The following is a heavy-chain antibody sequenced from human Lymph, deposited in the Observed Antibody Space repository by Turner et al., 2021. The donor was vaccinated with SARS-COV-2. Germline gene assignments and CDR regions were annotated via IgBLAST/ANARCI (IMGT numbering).Heavy chain of an antibody. Sequence: EVQLVESGGGLVKPGGSLSLSCAASGFTFSSYSMHWVRQAPGKGLEWVSSISSSSTYIYYADSVKGRFTISRDNAKNSLYLQMNSLRAEDTAVYYCAGQAVAGTSLGYYYYGMDVWGQGTTVTVSS. D-gene: IGHD6-19*01. CDR2: ISSSSTYI. CDR3: AGQAVAGTSLGYYYYGMDV. J-gene: IGHJ6*02. CDR1: GFTFSSYS. V-gene: IGHV3-21*01.